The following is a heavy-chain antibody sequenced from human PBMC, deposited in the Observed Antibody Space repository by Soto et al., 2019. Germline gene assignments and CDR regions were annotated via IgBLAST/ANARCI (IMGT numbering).Heavy chain of an antibody. V-gene: IGHV1-18*01. CDR1: DYTFDSYG. J-gene: IGHJ6*02. CDR2: ISPYNGNP. Sequence: QGHLVQSGAEVKKPGASVKVSCRASDYTFDSYGINWGRQAPGQGLEWMGWISPYNGNPKYAQKFQGRVTMTTDTSTTTAYMELRSLRSDDTAVYYCARNPSTSWPPLYGMDVWGQGTTVTVSS. CDR3: ARNPSTSWPPLYGMDV.